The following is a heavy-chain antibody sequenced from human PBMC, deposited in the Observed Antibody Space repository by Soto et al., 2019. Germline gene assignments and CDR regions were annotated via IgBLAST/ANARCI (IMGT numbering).Heavy chain of an antibody. J-gene: IGHJ6*02. V-gene: IGHV3-30*18. CDR1: GFTFSSYG. CDR2: ISYDGSNK. CDR3: AKDLLRPGRAYGMDV. D-gene: IGHD6-25*01. Sequence: QVQLVESGGGVVQPGRSLRLSCAASGFTFSSYGMHWVRQAPGKGLEWVAVISYDGSNKYYADSVKGRFTISRDNSKNTLLLQTNSLRAEDTAVYYCAKDLLRPGRAYGMDVWGQGTTVTVSS.